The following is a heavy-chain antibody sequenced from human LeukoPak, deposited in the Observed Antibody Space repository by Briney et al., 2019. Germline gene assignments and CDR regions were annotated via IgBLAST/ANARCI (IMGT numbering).Heavy chain of an antibody. D-gene: IGHD3-16*01. V-gene: IGHV3-9*01. CDR3: AKVRIMITFAADFDY. Sequence: GGSLRLSCAASGFTFDDYAMHWVRQAPGKGLEWVSGITWNSGTIGYADSVKGRFTISRDNAKNSLYLQMNSLRAEDTALYYCAKVRIMITFAADFDYWGQGTLVTVSS. CDR2: ITWNSGTI. CDR1: GFTFDDYA. J-gene: IGHJ4*02.